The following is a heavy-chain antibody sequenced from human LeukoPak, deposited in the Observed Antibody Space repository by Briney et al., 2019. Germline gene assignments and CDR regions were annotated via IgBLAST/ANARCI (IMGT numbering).Heavy chain of an antibody. CDR1: GFTFSSYS. V-gene: IGHV3-21*04. D-gene: IGHD6-6*01. J-gene: IGHJ4*02. CDR2: ISGSSSYI. CDR3: AKDAKRYSSSLRYYFDY. Sequence: GGSLRLSCAASGFTFSSYSMNWVRQAPGKGLEWVSSISGSSSYIYYADSVKGRFTISRDNSKNTLYLQMNSLRAEDTAVYYCAKDAKRYSSSLRYYFDYWGQGTLVTVSS.